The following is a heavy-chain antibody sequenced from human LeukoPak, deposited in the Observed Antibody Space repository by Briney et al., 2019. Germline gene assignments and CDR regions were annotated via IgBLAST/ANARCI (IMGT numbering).Heavy chain of an antibody. V-gene: IGHV3-9*01. CDR1: GFTFDDYA. J-gene: IGHJ4*02. CDR2: ISWNSGSI. CDR3: ARESTSELLWFGELLPFDY. D-gene: IGHD3-10*01. Sequence: GRSLRLSCAASGFTFDDYAMHWVRQAPGKGLEWVSGISWNSGSIGYADSVKGRFTISRDNAKNSLYLQMNSLRAEDTALYYCARESTSELLWFGELLPFDYWGQGTLVTVSS.